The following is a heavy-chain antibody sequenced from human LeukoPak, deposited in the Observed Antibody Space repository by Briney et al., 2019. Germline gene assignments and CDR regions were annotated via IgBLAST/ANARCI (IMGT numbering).Heavy chain of an antibody. J-gene: IGHJ4*02. CDR1: GFTFSSYS. Sequence: GGSLRLSCAASGFTFSSYSMNWVRQAPGKGLEWVSSISSSSSYIYYADSVEGRFTISRDNAKNSLYLQMNSLRAEDTAVYYCARVMGKSSSSKAIDYWGQGTLVTVSS. CDR3: ARVMGKSSSSKAIDY. V-gene: IGHV3-21*01. D-gene: IGHD6-6*01. CDR2: ISSSSSYI.